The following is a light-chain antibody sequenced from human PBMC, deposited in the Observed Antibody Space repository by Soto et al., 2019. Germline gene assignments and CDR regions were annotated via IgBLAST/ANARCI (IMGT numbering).Light chain of an antibody. CDR1: QSVSSSF. J-gene: IGKJ1*01. V-gene: IGKV3-20*01. CDR2: GAS. Sequence: EIVLTQSPGTLSLSPGERATLSCRASQSVSSSFLDWYQQKPGQAPRLLIYGASSRATGIPDRFSGRVSGTDFTLTISRLEPEDFAVYYCQHYDSSPWTFGQGNKVLIK. CDR3: QHYDSSPWT.